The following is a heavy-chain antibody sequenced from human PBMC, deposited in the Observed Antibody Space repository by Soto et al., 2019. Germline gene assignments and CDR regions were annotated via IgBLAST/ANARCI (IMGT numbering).Heavy chain of an antibody. J-gene: IGHJ6*01. CDR2: ISASGDDT. V-gene: IGHV3-23*01. D-gene: IGHD3-10*01. CDR3: AKVRGSIGYYYYGMDV. CDR1: GLTFSSYA. Sequence: EVQLLESGGGLVQPGGSLRLSCAGSGLTFSSYAMRWVRQAPGKGLEWVSGISASGDDTYYADSVRGRFTVSRDNSKDTLFLQMNSLRAEDTAIYYCAKVRGSIGYYYYGMDVW.